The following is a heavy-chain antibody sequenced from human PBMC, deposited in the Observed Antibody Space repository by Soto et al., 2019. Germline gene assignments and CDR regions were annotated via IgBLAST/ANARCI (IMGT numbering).Heavy chain of an antibody. Sequence: ASVKVSCKASGYSFIDYYIRWVRQAPGQGLEWMGWISPRSGGTNYAQKFRGRVTITSDTSINTAYMELTSLSSDDTAVYYCTKKGGGTFPFDPGGQGNRVTV. V-gene: IGHV1-2*02. CDR3: TKKGGGTFPFDP. CDR1: GYSFIDYY. J-gene: IGHJ5*02. CDR2: ISPRSGGT. D-gene: IGHD3-10*01.